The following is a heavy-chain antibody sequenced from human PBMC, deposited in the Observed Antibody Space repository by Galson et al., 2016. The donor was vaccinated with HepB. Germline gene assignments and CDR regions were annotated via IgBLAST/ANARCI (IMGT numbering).Heavy chain of an antibody. CDR2: IAGGGGYI. J-gene: IGHJ4*02. D-gene: IGHD3-3*01. V-gene: IGHV3-21*06. CDR1: GFTFSRYT. Sequence: SLRLSCAASGFTFSRYTVSWVRQAPGKGLEWVSSIAGGGGYIYYADSVKGRFTISRDNAKNSLYLQMNRLRAEDTAVYYCARVYYDFLSGFFTPDYYFDSWGQGTLVTVSS. CDR3: ARVYYDFLSGFFTPDYYFDS.